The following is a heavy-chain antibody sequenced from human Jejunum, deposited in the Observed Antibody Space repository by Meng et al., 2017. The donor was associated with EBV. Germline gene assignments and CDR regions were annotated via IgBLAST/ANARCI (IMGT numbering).Heavy chain of an antibody. CDR3: AKLTDS. CDR2: ISGNGGNT. V-gene: IGHV3-23*01. J-gene: IGHJ4*02. D-gene: IGHD3-16*01. CDR1: GFSFSSST. Sequence: ELPLLASGGGLETPGGSLSLSGGSSGFSFSSSTMSWVRQAPGKGLEWVSAISGNGGNTYYADSVKGRFTISRDNSKNTLCLQMNSLGADDTAVYYCAKLTDSWGQGTLVTVSS.